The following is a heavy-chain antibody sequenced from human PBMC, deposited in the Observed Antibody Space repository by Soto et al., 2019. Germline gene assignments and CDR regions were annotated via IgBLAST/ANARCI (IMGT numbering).Heavy chain of an antibody. J-gene: IGHJ4*02. Sequence: PSETLSLTCTVSGGSISSYYWSWIRQPPGKGLEWIGYIYYSGSTNYNPSLKSRVTISVDTSKNQFSLKLSSVTAADTAVYYCARLNYYGSGRYWGQGTLVTVSS. CDR2: IYYSGST. CDR1: GGSISSYY. D-gene: IGHD3-10*01. V-gene: IGHV4-59*08. CDR3: ARLNYYGSGRY.